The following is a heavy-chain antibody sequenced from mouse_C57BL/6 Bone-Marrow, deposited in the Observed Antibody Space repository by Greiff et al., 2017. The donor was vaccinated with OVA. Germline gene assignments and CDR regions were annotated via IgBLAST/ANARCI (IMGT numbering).Heavy chain of an antibody. D-gene: IGHD1-1*01. CDR2: IYPGNSDT. V-gene: IGHV1-5*01. J-gene: IGHJ2*01. Sequence: DVKLQESGTVLARPGASVKMSCKTSGYTFTSYWMHWVKQRPGQGLEWIGAIYPGNSDTSYNQKFKGKATLTVDKSSSTAYMQLSSLTSEDSAVYYCARGFITTVAFDYWGQGTTLTVSS. CDR1: GYTFTSYW. CDR3: ARGFITTVAFDY.